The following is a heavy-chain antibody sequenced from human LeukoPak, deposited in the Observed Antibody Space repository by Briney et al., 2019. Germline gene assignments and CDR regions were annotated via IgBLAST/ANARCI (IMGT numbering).Heavy chain of an antibody. Sequence: GGSLRLSCAASGFTFSSYSMNWVRQAPGKGLEWVSYISSSSSTIYYADSVKGRFTISRDNAKNSLYLQMNSLRAEDTAIYYCARDGSIAVAGTPTDYWGQGTLVTVSS. CDR3: ARDGSIAVAGTPTDY. J-gene: IGHJ4*02. CDR1: GFTFSSYS. D-gene: IGHD6-19*01. V-gene: IGHV3-48*01. CDR2: ISSSSSTI.